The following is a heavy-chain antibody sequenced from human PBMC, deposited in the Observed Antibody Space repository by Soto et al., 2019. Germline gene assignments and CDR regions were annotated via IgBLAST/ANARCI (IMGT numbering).Heavy chain of an antibody. Sequence: QIQLVQSGAEVKKPGASVKVSCKASGYNFFDYGVSWVRQAPGQGLEWMGWVSAKSGNTDFARKVQGRVTMTADTSTNTAYLELRGLRSHDTAVYYCARGRTVSSIGPLLVWGQGTLVSVSS. CDR1: GYNFFDYG. CDR2: VSAKSGNT. V-gene: IGHV1-18*01. CDR3: ARGRTVSSIGPLLV. J-gene: IGHJ1*01. D-gene: IGHD1-1*01.